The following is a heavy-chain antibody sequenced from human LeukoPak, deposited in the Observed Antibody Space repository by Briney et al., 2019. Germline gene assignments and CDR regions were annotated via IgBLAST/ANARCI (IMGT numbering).Heavy chain of an antibody. CDR3: AKDANSGSYYVGAFDI. V-gene: IGHV3-30*18. D-gene: IGHD1-26*01. Sequence: TGGSLRLSCAASGFTFSSYEMNWVRQAPGKGLEWVAVISYDGSNKYYADSVKGRFTISRDNSKNTLYLQMNSLRAEDTAVYYCAKDANSGSYYVGAFDIWGQGTMVTVSS. CDR1: GFTFSSYE. J-gene: IGHJ3*02. CDR2: ISYDGSNK.